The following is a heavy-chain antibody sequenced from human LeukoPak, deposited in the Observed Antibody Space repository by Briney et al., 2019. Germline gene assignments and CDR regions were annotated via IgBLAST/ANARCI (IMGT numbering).Heavy chain of an antibody. Sequence: GGSLRLSCAASGFTFGSYGMHWVRQAPGKGLEWVTFIRSDGSNKYYADSVKGRFTISRDNSKNTLYLQMNSLRAEDTAVYYCAKTTVDLYYYYMDVWGKGTTVTVSS. V-gene: IGHV3-30*02. CDR1: GFTFGSYG. CDR3: AKTTVDLYYYYMDV. D-gene: IGHD1-1*01. J-gene: IGHJ6*03. CDR2: IRSDGSNK.